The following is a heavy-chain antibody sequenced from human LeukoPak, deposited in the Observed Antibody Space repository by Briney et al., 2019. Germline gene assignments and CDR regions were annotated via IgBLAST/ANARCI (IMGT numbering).Heavy chain of an antibody. Sequence: VSVKVSCKASGYTFINYGISWVRQAPGQGLEWMGWISGYNGNTDSAQKFQGRVTMTTDTSTGTAYMELRSLGSDDSAVYYCARDWAMIRGVITTYYYYYGLDVWGQGTTVTVSS. CDR3: ARDWAMIRGVITTYYYYYGLDV. D-gene: IGHD3-10*01. J-gene: IGHJ6*02. CDR1: GYTFINYG. V-gene: IGHV1-18*01. CDR2: ISGYNGNT.